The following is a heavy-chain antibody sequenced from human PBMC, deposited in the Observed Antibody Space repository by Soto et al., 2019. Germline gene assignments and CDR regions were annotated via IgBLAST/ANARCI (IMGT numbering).Heavy chain of an antibody. V-gene: IGHV3-33*01. Sequence: QEQLVESGGGVVQPGKSLRLSCAGSGFTFSSSGMHWVRQAPGKGLEWVAVVWFDGGNKKYTDSVKGRFAISRDNSKSTLYLQMNSLRAEDTSVYYCARDHGYFDLWCRGILVTVSS. CDR1: GFTFSSSG. J-gene: IGHJ2*01. CDR2: VWFDGGNK. CDR3: ARDHGYFDL.